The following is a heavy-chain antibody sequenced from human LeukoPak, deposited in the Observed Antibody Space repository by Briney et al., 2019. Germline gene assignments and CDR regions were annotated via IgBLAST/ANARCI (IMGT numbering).Heavy chain of an antibody. CDR3: ARTKRGYCSSTSCHSRYLFDP. D-gene: IGHD2-2*03. J-gene: IGHJ5*02. CDR2: INHSGST. Sequence: SETLSLTCAVYGGSFSGYYWSWIRQPPGKGLEWIGEINHSGSTNYNPSLKSRVTISVDTSKNQFSLKLSSVTAADTAVYYCARTKRGYCSSTSCHSRYLFDPWGQGTLVTVSS. CDR1: GGSFSGYY. V-gene: IGHV4-34*01.